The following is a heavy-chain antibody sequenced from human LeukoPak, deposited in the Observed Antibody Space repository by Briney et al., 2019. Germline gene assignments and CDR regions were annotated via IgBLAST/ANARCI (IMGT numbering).Heavy chain of an antibody. CDR1: GFTFSTYA. CDR2: MSYDGSNT. Sequence: PGGSLRLSCAASGFTFSTYAMHWVRQAPGKGLEWVAVMSYDGSNTYYGDSVKGRFTISRDNSKNTLYLQMNSLRAEDTAAYYCARDGLNYYDSSGYSDYWGQGTLVTVSS. J-gene: IGHJ4*02. CDR3: ARDGLNYYDSSGYSDY. D-gene: IGHD3-22*01. V-gene: IGHV3-30*04.